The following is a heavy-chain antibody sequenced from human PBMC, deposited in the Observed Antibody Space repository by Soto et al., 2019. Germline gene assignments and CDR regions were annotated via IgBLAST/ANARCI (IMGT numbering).Heavy chain of an antibody. J-gene: IGHJ4*02. CDR1: GYSFTNYY. CDR3: ARDGATMGSYYIDY. D-gene: IGHD5-12*01. V-gene: IGHV1-46*01. Sequence: QMQLVQSGAEVKQPGASVKVSCKASGYSFTNYYMHWVRQAPGQGLEWMGIINPSGGTTRYARKCQGRIAMTSDTSTSTVYMEVSSLSSEDTAVYYCARDGATMGSYYIDYWGQGTLVTVSS. CDR2: INPSGGTT.